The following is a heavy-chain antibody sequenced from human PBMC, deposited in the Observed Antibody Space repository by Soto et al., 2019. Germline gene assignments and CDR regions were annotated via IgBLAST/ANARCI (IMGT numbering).Heavy chain of an antibody. CDR3: ARGARIVVVPAAPRGAYWFDP. V-gene: IGHV3-30-3*01. Sequence: SLRXSCAASGFTFSSYAMHWVRQAPGKGLEWVAVISYDGSNKYYADSVKGRFTISRDNSENTLYLQMNSLRAEDTAVYYCARGARIVVVPAAPRGAYWFDPWGQGTLVTVSS. D-gene: IGHD2-2*01. J-gene: IGHJ5*02. CDR2: ISYDGSNK. CDR1: GFTFSSYA.